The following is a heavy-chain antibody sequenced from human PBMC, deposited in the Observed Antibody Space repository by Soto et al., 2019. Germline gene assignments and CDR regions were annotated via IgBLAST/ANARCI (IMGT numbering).Heavy chain of an antibody. V-gene: IGHV1-2*04. D-gene: IGHD3-10*01. Sequence: GASVKVSCKASGYTFTGYYMHWVRQAPGQGLEWMGWINPNSGGTNYAQKFQGWVTMTRDTSISTAYMELSRLRSDDTAVFYCARGAPIWFGELLPDAFDIWGQGTMVTVSS. CDR3: ARGAPIWFGELLPDAFDI. J-gene: IGHJ3*02. CDR2: INPNSGGT. CDR1: GYTFTGYY.